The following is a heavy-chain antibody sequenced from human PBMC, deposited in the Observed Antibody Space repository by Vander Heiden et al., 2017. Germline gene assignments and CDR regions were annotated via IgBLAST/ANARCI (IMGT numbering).Heavy chain of an antibody. Sequence: QVQLVESGGGVVQPGRSLRPSCAASGFTFSSYAMHWVRQTPGKGLEWVAVISYDGSEKYCADSVKGRFTISRDNSNNTVYLQVSGLRVEDTAVYYCAKALGGFFDYWGQGTLVTVSS. J-gene: IGHJ4*02. CDR1: GFTFSSYA. V-gene: IGHV3-30*18. CDR2: ISYDGSEK. CDR3: AKALGGFFDY. D-gene: IGHD3-16*01.